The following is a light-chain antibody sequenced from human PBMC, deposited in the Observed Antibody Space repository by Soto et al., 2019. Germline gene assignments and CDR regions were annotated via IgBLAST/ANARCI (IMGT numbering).Light chain of an antibody. Sequence: SYELTQPPSVSVAPGKTARITCGGNNIGSKSVHWYQQQPGQAPVLVIYYDSDRPSGIPERFSGSNSGNTATLTISRVEAGDETDYYCQVWDSSSVYVFGTGTKVTVL. CDR1: NIGSKS. CDR3: QVWDSSSVYV. J-gene: IGLJ1*01. CDR2: YDS. V-gene: IGLV3-21*04.